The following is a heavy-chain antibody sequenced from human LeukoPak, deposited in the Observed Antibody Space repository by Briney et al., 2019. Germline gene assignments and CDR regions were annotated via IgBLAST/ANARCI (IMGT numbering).Heavy chain of an antibody. J-gene: IGHJ4*02. CDR1: GGSIRSGRYY. Sequence: PSETLSLTCTVSGGSIRSGRYYWDWIRQPAGKGQEWIGRMYTSGTTNYNPSLKSRVSISVDTSKNQFSLKLSSVTAADTAVYYCARTASGYYLFDYWGQGTLVTVSS. CDR2: MYTSGTT. D-gene: IGHD3-22*01. CDR3: ARTASGYYLFDY. V-gene: IGHV4-61*02.